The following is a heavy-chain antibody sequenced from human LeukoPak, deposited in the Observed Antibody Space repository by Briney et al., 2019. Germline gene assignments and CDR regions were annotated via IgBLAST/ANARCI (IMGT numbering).Heavy chain of an antibody. CDR2: TSFDGSNK. CDR3: ATERGVGAPNWFDP. V-gene: IGHV3-30*03. D-gene: IGHD1-26*01. J-gene: IGHJ5*02. CDR1: GFTLSGYG. Sequence: PGRSLRLSCAASGFTLSGYGMHWVRQAPGKGLEWVAVTSFDGSNKYYADSVQGRFTISRDNSKNTLYLQMNSLRAEDAAVYYCATERGVGAPNWFDPWGQGTLVTVSS.